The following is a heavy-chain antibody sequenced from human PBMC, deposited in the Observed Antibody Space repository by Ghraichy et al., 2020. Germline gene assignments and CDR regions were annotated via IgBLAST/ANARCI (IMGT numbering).Heavy chain of an antibody. V-gene: IGHV1-18*01. CDR2: IGTYNKDT. J-gene: IGHJ4*02. Sequence: ASVKVSCKPSGYSFTTYGITWVRQAPGQGLEWMGWIGTYNKDTKYAQTFQDRVTMTIDTSTSTAYLELRSLRSDDTAVYYCARGSGNYYDTTGGYYVGESIDSWGQGTLFTVSS. D-gene: IGHD3-22*01. CDR3: ARGSGNYYDTTGGYYVGESIDS. CDR1: GYSFTTYG.